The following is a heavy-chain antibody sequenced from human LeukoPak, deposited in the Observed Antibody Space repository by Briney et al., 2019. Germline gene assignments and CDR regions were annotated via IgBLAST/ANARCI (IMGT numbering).Heavy chain of an antibody. CDR1: GFTFINYA. Sequence: GGSLRLSCAASGFTFINYAMTWVRQAPGKGLEWVSGISGSGGGTYYADSVKGRFTISRDNSKNTLYLQMNSLRAEDTAVYYCAKDLAGSGSYSFDYWGQGTLVTVSS. D-gene: IGHD1-26*01. V-gene: IGHV3-23*01. CDR2: ISGSGGGT. CDR3: AKDLAGSGSYSFDY. J-gene: IGHJ4*02.